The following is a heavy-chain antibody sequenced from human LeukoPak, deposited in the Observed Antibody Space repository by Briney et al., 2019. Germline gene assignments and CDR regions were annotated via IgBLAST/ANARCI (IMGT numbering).Heavy chain of an antibody. V-gene: IGHV4-39*02. Sequence: SETLSLTCTVSGGSISSSSYYWGWIRQPPGKGLEWIGSIHYSGSTYYNPSLKSRVTISVDTSKNQFSLKLSSVTAADTAVYYCARDAFDIWGQGTMVTVSS. CDR1: GGSISSSSYY. CDR3: ARDAFDI. J-gene: IGHJ3*02. CDR2: IHYSGST.